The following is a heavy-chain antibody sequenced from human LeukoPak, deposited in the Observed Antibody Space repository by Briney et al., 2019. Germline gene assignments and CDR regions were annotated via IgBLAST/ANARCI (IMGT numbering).Heavy chain of an antibody. CDR3: ARDLSAAFDF. Sequence: GGSLRLSCAASGFPFSTYGMHWVRQAPGKGLEWVARLVYDARSDYANSVKGRFSISRDDSKNTLFLDMSNLRVEDTALYYCARDLSAAFDFWGQGVLVTVSS. CDR2: LVYDARS. D-gene: IGHD6-19*01. CDR1: GFPFSTYG. J-gene: IGHJ4*02. V-gene: IGHV3-33*01.